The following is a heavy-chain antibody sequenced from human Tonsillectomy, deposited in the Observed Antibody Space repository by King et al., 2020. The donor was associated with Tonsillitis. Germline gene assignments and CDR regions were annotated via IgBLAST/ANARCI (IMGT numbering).Heavy chain of an antibody. CDR3: ARDQTADILATFSYFDY. CDR1: GYTFTDHY. D-gene: IGHD5-12*01. Sequence: VQLVQSGAEVKKPGASVKVSCKASGYTFTDHYIHWVRQAPGQGLEWMGWINPNSGGTNYAQKFQGRVTMTRDTSISTAHMELRRLRSDDTAVYYCARDQTADILATFSYFDYWGQGALVTVSS. CDR2: INPNSGGT. J-gene: IGHJ4*02. V-gene: IGHV1-2*02.